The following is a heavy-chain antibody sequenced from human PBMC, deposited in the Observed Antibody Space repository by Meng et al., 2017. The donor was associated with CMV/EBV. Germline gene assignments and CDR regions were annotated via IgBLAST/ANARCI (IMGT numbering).Heavy chain of an antibody. Sequence: ASVKVSCKASGYTFNNFGISWLRQAPGQGLEWVGWISAQIGKTNYAQRLQGRLTMTTDSSTSTSYMEVRSLRSDDTAVYYCARVGQHYDFRSGDYRAVVMDVWGQGTTVTVSS. D-gene: IGHD3-3*01. CDR3: ARVGQHYDFRSGDYRAVVMDV. V-gene: IGHV1-18*01. CDR2: ISAQIGKT. J-gene: IGHJ6*02. CDR1: GYTFNNFG.